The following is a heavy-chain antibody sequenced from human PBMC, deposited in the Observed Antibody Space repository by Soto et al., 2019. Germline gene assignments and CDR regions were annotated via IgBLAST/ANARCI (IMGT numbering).Heavy chain of an antibody. CDR1: GGSISSGDYY. J-gene: IGHJ4*02. D-gene: IGHD4-17*01. CDR3: ARVEERYGDFDY. Sequence: QVQLQESGPGLVKPSQTLSLTCTVSGGSISSGDYYWSWIRQPPGKGLEWIGYIYYSWSTYYNPSLKSRVTISADTSKNQFSLKLSSVTAADTAVYYCARVEERYGDFDYWGQGTLVTVSS. V-gene: IGHV4-30-4*01. CDR2: IYYSWST.